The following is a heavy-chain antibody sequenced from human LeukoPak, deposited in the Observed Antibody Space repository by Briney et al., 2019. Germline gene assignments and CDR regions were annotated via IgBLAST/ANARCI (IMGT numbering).Heavy chain of an antibody. CDR3: TRGKWEQLWGDC. J-gene: IGHJ4*02. V-gene: IGHV3-74*01. D-gene: IGHD1-26*01. CDR2: INSDGRST. Sequence: QTGGSLRLSCAASGFTFSGYWMHWVSQSPGKGLVWVSRINSDGRSTDYADSVKGRFAISRDNAKNTLYLQMNSLRAEDTAGYYCTRGKWEQLWGDCWSQGTLVTVSS. CDR1: GFTFSGYW.